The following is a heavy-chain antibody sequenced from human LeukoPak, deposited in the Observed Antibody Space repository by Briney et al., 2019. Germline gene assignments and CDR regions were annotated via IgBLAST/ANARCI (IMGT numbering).Heavy chain of an antibody. CDR1: GGSISSSSYY. D-gene: IGHD3-22*01. Sequence: SETLSLTCTVSGGSISSSSYYWGWIRQPPGKGVEWIGSIYYSGSTYYNPSLKSRVTISVDTSKNQFSLKLSSVTAADTAVYYCARTYYYDSSGSPFDYWGQGTLVTVSS. CDR2: IYYSGST. J-gene: IGHJ4*02. CDR3: ARTYYYDSSGSPFDY. V-gene: IGHV4-39*07.